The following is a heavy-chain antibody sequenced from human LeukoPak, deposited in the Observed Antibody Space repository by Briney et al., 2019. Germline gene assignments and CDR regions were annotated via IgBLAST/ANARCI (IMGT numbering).Heavy chain of an antibody. V-gene: IGHV3-30*18. J-gene: IGHJ4*02. Sequence: PGRSLSLSCAASGFTFCSYGMHWVRQAPGKGMEWVAVISYDGSNKYFADSVKGRFTISRDNSKNTLYLQMNSLRAEDTAVYYCAKDHCGGDCYVDYWGQGTLVTVSS. D-gene: IGHD2-21*02. CDR2: ISYDGSNK. CDR3: AKDHCGGDCYVDY. CDR1: GFTFCSYG.